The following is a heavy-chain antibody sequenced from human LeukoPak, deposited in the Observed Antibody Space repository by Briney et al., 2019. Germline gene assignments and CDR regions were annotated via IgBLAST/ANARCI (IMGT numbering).Heavy chain of an antibody. CDR3: ARGAHVLDI. CDR1: GFTFNSYW. V-gene: IGHV3-74*01. D-gene: IGHD1-26*01. Sequence: PGGSLRLSCAASGFTFNSYWMHWVRQAPGKGLVWVSRISGDESSTTYVDSVKGRFTISRDNAKNTLYLQMNSLRAEDTAVYFCARGAHVLDIWGKGTMVAVSS. CDR2: ISGDESST. J-gene: IGHJ3*02.